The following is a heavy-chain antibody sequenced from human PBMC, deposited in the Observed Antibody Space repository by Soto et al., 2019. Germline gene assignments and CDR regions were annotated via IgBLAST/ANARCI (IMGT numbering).Heavy chain of an antibody. CDR1: GYTFTSYG. V-gene: IGHV1-18*01. CDR2: ISAYNGDT. J-gene: IGHJ1*01. Sequence: GASVKVSCKASGYTFTSYGISWVRQAPGQGLEWMGWISAYNGDTNYGQNLQGRVTMTTDTSTSTAYMELRSLRSDDTAVYFCARAAETLSATRYFHQWGQGTLVTVSS. D-gene: IGHD2-15*01. CDR3: ARAAETLSATRYFHQ.